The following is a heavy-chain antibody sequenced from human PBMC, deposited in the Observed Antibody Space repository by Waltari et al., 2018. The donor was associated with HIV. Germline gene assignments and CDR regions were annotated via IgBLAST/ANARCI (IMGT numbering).Heavy chain of an antibody. CDR2: INPTSGGT. V-gene: IGHV1-2*02. Sequence: QVQLVQSGAEVKKPGASVKDSFKAYGYTFTGYYIHWVRQAPGQGLEWMGCINPTSGGTNYAQKFQGRVTMTRDTSTSTSYMELNRLRSDDTAVYYCARGIRLVWGQGTLVTVSS. CDR3: ARGIRLV. CDR1: GYTFTGYY. J-gene: IGHJ4*02. D-gene: IGHD1-20*01.